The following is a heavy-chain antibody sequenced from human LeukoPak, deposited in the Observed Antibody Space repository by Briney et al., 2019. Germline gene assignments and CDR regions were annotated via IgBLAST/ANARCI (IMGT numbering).Heavy chain of an antibody. CDR1: GFPFSSYA. V-gene: IGHV3-64D*09. Sequence: GGSLRLSCSASGFPFSSYAMHWVRQAPGKGLEDFSAICDSGGSTYYADSVKGRFTISRDNSKNTLYLQMSSLRAEDTAVYFCVRGYSFGPYGMDVWGQGTTVTVSS. CDR2: ICDSGGST. D-gene: IGHD2-15*01. J-gene: IGHJ6*02. CDR3: VRGYSFGPYGMDV.